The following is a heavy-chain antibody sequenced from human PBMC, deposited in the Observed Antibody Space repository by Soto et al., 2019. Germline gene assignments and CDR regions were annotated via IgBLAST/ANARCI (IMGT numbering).Heavy chain of an antibody. Sequence: GGSLRLSCAASGFTFGGSAMHWVRQASGKGLEWVGHIRSKTNSYATAYAESVKGRFTISRDDSMNTAYLQMNSLKTEDTAVYFCTRQTDAVQWLVVPTDYNFDYWGQGTLVTSPQ. CDR2: IRSKTNSYAT. J-gene: IGHJ4*02. CDR1: GFTFGGSA. CDR3: TRQTDAVQWLVVPTDYNFDY. V-gene: IGHV3-73*01. D-gene: IGHD6-19*01.